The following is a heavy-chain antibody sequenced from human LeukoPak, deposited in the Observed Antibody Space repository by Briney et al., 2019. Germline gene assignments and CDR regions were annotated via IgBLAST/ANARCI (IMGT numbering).Heavy chain of an antibody. Sequence: GGSLRLSCAAFGFTFSSYGMHWVRQAPGKGLERVAFIRYDGSNKYYADSVKGRFTISRDNSKNTLYLQMKSLRAEDTAVYYCAKDRVGYCIDGLCFPVDYWGQGTLVTVSS. CDR2: IRYDGSNK. D-gene: IGHD2-8*01. V-gene: IGHV3-30*02. CDR1: GFTFSSYG. J-gene: IGHJ4*02. CDR3: AKDRVGYCIDGLCFPVDY.